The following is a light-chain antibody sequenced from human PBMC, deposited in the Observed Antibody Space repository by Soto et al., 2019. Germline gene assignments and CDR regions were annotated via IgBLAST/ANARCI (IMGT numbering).Light chain of an antibody. CDR1: SDDIGGNNY. CDR3: SSYTTSSTL. V-gene: IGLV2-14*03. Sequence: QCALTQPASVSGSPGQSITISCTGTSDDIGGNNYVSWYQQHPGKAPKLMIYDVTNRPSGVSNRFSGSKSGNTASLTISGLQAEDEADYYCSSYTTSSTLFGGGTKLTVL. CDR2: DVT. J-gene: IGLJ2*01.